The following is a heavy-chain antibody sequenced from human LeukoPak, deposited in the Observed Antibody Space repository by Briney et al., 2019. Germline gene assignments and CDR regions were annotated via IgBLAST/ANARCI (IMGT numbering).Heavy chain of an antibody. CDR1: GYTFTSYG. CDR3: ARDFRLGWLRNLPYYYYMDV. J-gene: IGHJ6*03. CDR2: ISAYNGNT. Sequence: GASVKVSCKASGYTFTSYGISWVRQAPGQGLEWMGWISAYNGNTNYAQKLQGRVTMTTDTSTSTAYMELRSLRSDDTAVYYCARDFRLGWLRNLPYYYYMDVWGKGTTVTVSS. D-gene: IGHD5-12*01. V-gene: IGHV1-18*01.